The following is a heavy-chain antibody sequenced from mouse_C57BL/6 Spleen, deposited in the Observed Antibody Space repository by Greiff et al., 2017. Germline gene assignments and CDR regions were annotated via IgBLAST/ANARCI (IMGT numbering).Heavy chain of an antibody. V-gene: IGHV1-22*01. J-gene: IGHJ2*01. CDR1: GSTFTDYN. CDR2: INPNSGGT. CDR3: APYGSRGYCDD. D-gene: IGHD1-1*01. Sequence: VQLQQSGPELVKPGASVKMSCKASGSTFTDYNMHWVKQSHGKSLEWIGYINPNSGGTSYNQKFKGKATLTVNQSSSTASMERRSLTSEDSAVYYCAPYGSRGYCDDWGQGTTLTVAS.